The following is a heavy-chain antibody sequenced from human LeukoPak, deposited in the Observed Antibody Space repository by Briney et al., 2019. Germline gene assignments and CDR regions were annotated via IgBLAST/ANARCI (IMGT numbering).Heavy chain of an antibody. CDR2: IYYSGST. CDR3: ARARKTYDSSGYYYKLIDY. CDR1: GGSISTYY. V-gene: IGHV4-59*01. J-gene: IGHJ4*02. D-gene: IGHD3-22*01. Sequence: SSETLSLTCTVSGGSISTYYWSWIRQPPGKGLEWIGYIYYSGSTNYNPSLKSRVTISVDTSKNQFSLKLSSVTAADTAVYYCARARKTYDSSGYYYKLIDYWGQGTLVTVSS.